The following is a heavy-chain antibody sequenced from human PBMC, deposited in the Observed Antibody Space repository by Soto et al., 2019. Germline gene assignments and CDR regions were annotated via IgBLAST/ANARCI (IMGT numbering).Heavy chain of an antibody. CDR2: IYHSGNT. D-gene: IGHD1-26*01. V-gene: IGHV4-4*02. CDR3: ARLVMGATAHYYVLGV. Sequence: SETLSLTCAVSGGSITSNIWWSWVRQPPGKGLEWIGEIYHSGNTNYNPSLKSRVTLSVDKSKSQISLKLTSVTAADTAVYYCARLVMGATAHYYVLGVWGQGTTVTVSS. J-gene: IGHJ6*02. CDR1: GGSITSNIW.